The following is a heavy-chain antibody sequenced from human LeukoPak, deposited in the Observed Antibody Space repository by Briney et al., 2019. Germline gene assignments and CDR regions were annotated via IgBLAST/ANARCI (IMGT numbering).Heavy chain of an antibody. D-gene: IGHD3-10*01. CDR2: ISGSGGST. J-gene: IGHJ4*02. Sequence: GGSLRLACAASGFTFSSYAMSWVRQAPGKGLEWVPAISGSGGSTYYADSVKGRFTISRDNSKNTLYLQMNSLRAEDTAVYYCALGSEGFFFDYWGQGTLVTVSS. V-gene: IGHV3-23*01. CDR3: ALGSEGFFFDY. CDR1: GFTFSSYA.